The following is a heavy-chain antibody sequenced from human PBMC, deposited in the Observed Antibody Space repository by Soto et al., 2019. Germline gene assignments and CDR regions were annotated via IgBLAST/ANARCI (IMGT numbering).Heavy chain of an antibody. CDR3: ARRYSSSPYYFGY. CDR1: GGSISSGGYS. J-gene: IGHJ4*02. V-gene: IGHV4-30-2*01. Sequence: SETLSLTCAASGGSISSGGYSWSWIRQPPGKGLEWIGYIYHSGSTYYNPSLKSRVTISVDRSKNQFSLKLSSVTAADTAVYYCARRYSSSPYYFGYWGQGTLVTVSS. D-gene: IGHD6-6*01. CDR2: IYHSGST.